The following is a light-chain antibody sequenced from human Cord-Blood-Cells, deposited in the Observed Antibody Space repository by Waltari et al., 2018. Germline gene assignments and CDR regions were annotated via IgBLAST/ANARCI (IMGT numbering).Light chain of an antibody. CDR2: EGS. Sequence: QSALTQPASVSGSPGQSITISCTGTSSDVGRYNLVSWYQQHPGKAPKLMIYEGSKRPSGVSNRYSGSKSGTTASLTISGLQAEDEADYYCCSYAGSSTYVFGTGTKVTVL. V-gene: IGLV2-23*01. CDR1: SSDVGRYNL. CDR3: CSYAGSSTYV. J-gene: IGLJ1*01.